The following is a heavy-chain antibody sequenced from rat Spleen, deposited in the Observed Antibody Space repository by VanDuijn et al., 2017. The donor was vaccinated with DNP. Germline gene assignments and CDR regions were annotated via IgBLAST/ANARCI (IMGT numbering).Heavy chain of an antibody. CDR1: GFSFSDYD. Sequence: EVQLVESGGGLVQPGRSLKLSCVASGFSFSDYDMAWVRQAPTKGLEWVACMSPTTRNSYYRDSVRGRFTVSRDDSTSTLYLQMDSLRSEDMATYYCGRRYYHSGEGYFDYWGQGVMVTVSS. D-gene: IGHD1-1*01. CDR2: MSPTTRNS. J-gene: IGHJ2*01. V-gene: IGHV5-25*01. CDR3: GRRYYHSGEGYFDY.